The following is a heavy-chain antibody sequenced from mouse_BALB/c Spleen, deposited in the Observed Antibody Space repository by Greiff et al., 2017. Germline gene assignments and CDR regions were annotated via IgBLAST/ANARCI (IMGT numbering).Heavy chain of an antibody. CDR3: ARNSRSGYGFFDY. V-gene: IGHV2-6-4*01. J-gene: IGHJ2*01. CDR1: GFSLSRYS. Sequence: VKVVESGPGLVAPSQSLSITCTVSGFSLSRYSVHWVRQPPGKGLEWLGMIWGGGSTDYNSALKSRLSISKDNSKSQVFLKMNSLQTDDTAMYYCARNSRSGYGFFDYWGQGTTLTVSS. D-gene: IGHD3-1*01. CDR2: IWGGGST.